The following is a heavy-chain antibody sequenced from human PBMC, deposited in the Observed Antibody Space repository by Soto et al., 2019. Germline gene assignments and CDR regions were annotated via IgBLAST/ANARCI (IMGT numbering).Heavy chain of an antibody. CDR3: ERGRGTYYYASSGYLRAYDPLDI. J-gene: IGHJ3*02. CDR1: GFTFSSYA. CDR2: ISYDGSNK. D-gene: IGHD3-22*01. V-gene: IGHV3-30-3*01. Sequence: GGSLRLSCAASGFTFSSYAMHWVRQAPGKGLEWVAVISYDGSNKYYADSVKGRFTISRDNSKNTLYLQMNSLRAEDTAVYYCERGRGTYYYASSGYLRAYDPLDIWGQGTMVTVSS.